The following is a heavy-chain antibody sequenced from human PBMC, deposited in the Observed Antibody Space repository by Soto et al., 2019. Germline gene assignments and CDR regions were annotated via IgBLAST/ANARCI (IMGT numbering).Heavy chain of an antibody. CDR2: IYPGDSDT. V-gene: IGHV5-51*01. CDR1: GYSFASHW. Sequence: GESLKISCKGSGYSFASHWVAWVRQMPEKGLEWIGTIYPGDSDTKYSSAFRGHVTISADTSVSTAYLQWRSLEATDSAIYYCARYSGSYWHYLDFWGEGTLVTVSS. J-gene: IGHJ4*02. D-gene: IGHD1-26*01. CDR3: ARYSGSYWHYLDF.